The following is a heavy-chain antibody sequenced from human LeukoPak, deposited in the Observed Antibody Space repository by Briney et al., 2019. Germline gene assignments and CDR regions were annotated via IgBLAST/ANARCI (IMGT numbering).Heavy chain of an antibody. J-gene: IGHJ3*02. Sequence: KPSETLSLTCTVSGGSISTSSYYRGWIRQPPGKGLEWIGSIYYSGSTYYNTSLRSRVNISVDMSKNQFSLKLSSVTAADTAVYCCASMSGSTSGDAFDIWGQGSMVIVSS. CDR3: ASMSGSTSGDAFDI. D-gene: IGHD2-2*01. CDR1: GGSISTSSYY. CDR2: IYYSGST. V-gene: IGHV4-39*01.